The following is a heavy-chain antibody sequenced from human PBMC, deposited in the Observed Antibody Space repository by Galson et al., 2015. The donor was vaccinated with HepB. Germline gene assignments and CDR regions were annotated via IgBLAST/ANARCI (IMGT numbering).Heavy chain of an antibody. D-gene: IGHD4-17*01. CDR2: ISSSTTYT. CDR3: AKVADVDYGDHSHFDY. V-gene: IGHV3-11*06. Sequence: SLRLSCAASGFTFSDYYMSWIRQAPGKGLGWISYISSSTTYTNYADSVKGRFTISRDNAKNSLYLQMNSLRAEDAAVYYCAKVADVDYGDHSHFDYWGQGTLVTVSS. J-gene: IGHJ4*02. CDR1: GFTFSDYY.